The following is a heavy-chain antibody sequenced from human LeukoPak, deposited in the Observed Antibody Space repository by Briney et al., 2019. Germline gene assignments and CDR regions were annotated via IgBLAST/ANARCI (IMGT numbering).Heavy chain of an antibody. V-gene: IGHV4-59*10. CDR3: ASSIGV. D-gene: IGHD2-8*01. J-gene: IGHJ4*02. Sequence: SETLSLTCAVYGGSFSSYYCSWIRQPAGKGLEWIGRIYTSGSTNYSPSLKSRVTISVDTSKNQFSLKLSSVTAADTAVYYCASSIGVWGQGTLVTVSS. CDR1: GGSFSSYY. CDR2: IYTSGST.